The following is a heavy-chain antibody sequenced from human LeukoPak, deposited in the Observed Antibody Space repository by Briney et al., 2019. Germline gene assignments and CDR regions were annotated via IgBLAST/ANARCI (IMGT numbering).Heavy chain of an antibody. CDR1: GFTFSSYS. CDR2: ISSSSSTI. J-gene: IGHJ4*02. D-gene: IGHD3-9*01. Sequence: GGSLRLSCAASGFTFSSYSMNWVRQAPGKGLEWVSYISSSSSTICYADSVKGRFTISRDNAKNSLYLQMNSLRAEDTAVYYCANLRNILRYFDWVPPIDYWGQGTLVTVSS. V-gene: IGHV3-48*01. CDR3: ANLRNILRYFDWVPPIDY.